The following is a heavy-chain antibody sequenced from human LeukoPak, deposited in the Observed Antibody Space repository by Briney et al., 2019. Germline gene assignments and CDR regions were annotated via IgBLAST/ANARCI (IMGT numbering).Heavy chain of an antibody. D-gene: IGHD6-13*01. Sequence: GGSLRLSCAASGFTFSSYAMSWVRQAPGKGLEWVSAISGSGGSTYYADSVKGRFTISRDNSKNTLYLQMNSLRAEDTAVYYCAKDDSSSWYGATGGDYRGQGTLVTVSS. J-gene: IGHJ4*02. CDR3: AKDDSSSWYGATGGDY. CDR1: GFTFSSYA. V-gene: IGHV3-23*01. CDR2: ISGSGGST.